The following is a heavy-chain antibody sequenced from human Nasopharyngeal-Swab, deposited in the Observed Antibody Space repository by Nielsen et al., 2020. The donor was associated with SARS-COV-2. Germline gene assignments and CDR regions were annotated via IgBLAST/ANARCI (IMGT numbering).Heavy chain of an antibody. CDR3: ARDHVLPDAFEI. CDR2: ISSSSSYI. Sequence: GGSLRLSCAASGFTFISYSLNCVRQAPGKGLEWVSSISSSSSYIYYADSVKGRFTISRDNAKNSLYLQMNSLRAEDTAVYYCARDHVLPDAFEIWGQGTMVTVSS. V-gene: IGHV3-21*01. J-gene: IGHJ3*02. CDR1: GFTFISYS. D-gene: IGHD3-10*01.